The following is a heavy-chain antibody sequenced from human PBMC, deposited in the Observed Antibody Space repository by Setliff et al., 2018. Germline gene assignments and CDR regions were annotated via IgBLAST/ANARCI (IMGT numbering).Heavy chain of an antibody. CDR1: GYTFTVYT. V-gene: IGHV7-4-1*02. J-gene: IGHJ4*02. CDR2: INTNTGNP. Sequence: ASVKVSCKVSGYTFTVYTMNWVRQAPGQGLGWLGWINTNTGNPTYAQGFSGRFVFSLDTSVNTAYLQISSLKAEDTAVYYCARVIPYYFDSWGQGTLVTVSS. CDR3: ARVIPYYFDS.